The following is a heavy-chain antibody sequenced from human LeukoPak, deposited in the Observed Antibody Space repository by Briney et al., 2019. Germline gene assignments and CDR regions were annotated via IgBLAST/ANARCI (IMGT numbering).Heavy chain of an antibody. J-gene: IGHJ2*01. CDR1: GYSFTSYW. D-gene: IGHD2-21*02. CDR2: IYPGDSDT. V-gene: IGHV5-51*01. CDR3: ARFHCGGDCYSLSPYWYFDL. Sequence: GESLKISCKGSGYSFTSYWIGWVRQMPGKGLEWMGIIYPGDSDTRYSPSFQGQVTISADKSISTAYLQWSSLKASDTAMCYCARFHCGGDCYSLSPYWYFDLWGRGTLVTVSS.